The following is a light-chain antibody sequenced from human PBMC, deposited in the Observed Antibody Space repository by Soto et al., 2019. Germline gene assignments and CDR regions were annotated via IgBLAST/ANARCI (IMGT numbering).Light chain of an antibody. J-gene: IGLJ2*01. Sequence: QTVVTQPPSASGNPGQRVTISCSGSSSNIGSKPVNWYQQLPGTAPKLLIYHNSQRPSGVPDRFSGSKSGASASLAISGLQSEDEADYYCAAWDDSLSVLFGGGTQLTVL. V-gene: IGLV1-44*01. CDR1: SSNIGSKP. CDR3: AAWDDSLSVL. CDR2: HNS.